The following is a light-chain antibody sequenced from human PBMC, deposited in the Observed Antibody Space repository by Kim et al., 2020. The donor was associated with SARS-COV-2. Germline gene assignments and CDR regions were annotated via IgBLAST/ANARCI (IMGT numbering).Light chain of an antibody. CDR3: QHSYTLIT. Sequence: SAFGGDSVTISRRGSHSVRIYLYWHQQRAGRAPHLLIYTASSLQSVVPARFSGSGSGKDSLLIINNVPHDDSATYYCQHSYTLITFGGGTKVDIK. J-gene: IGKJ4*01. CDR2: TAS. V-gene: IGKV1-39*01. CDR1: HSVRIY.